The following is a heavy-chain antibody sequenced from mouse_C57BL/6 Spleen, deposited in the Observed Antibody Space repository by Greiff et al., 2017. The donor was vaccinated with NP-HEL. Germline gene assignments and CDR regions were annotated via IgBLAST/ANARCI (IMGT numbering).Heavy chain of an antibody. V-gene: IGHV3-6*01. D-gene: IGHD2-4*01. J-gene: IGHJ2*01. CDR2: ISYDGSN. CDR1: GYSITSGYY. Sequence: VQLKESGPGLVKPSQSLSLTCSVTGYSITSGYYWNWIRQFPGNKLEWMGYISYDGSNNYNPSLKNRISITRDTSKNQFFLKLNSVTTEDTATYYCARERDYYDYLYFDYWGQGTTLTVSS. CDR3: ARERDYYDYLYFDY.